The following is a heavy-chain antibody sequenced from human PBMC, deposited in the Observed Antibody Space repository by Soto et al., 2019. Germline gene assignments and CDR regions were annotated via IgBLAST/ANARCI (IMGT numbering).Heavy chain of an antibody. Sequence: QVQLVESGGGVVQPGRSLRLSCAASGFTFSSYGMHWVRQAPGKGLEWVAVIWYDGSNKYYADSVKGRFTISRDNSKNTLYLQMNRLRAEDTAVYYCARDLLWYSSSYDYYYGMDVWGQGTTVTVSS. CDR3: ARDLLWYSSSYDYYYGMDV. J-gene: IGHJ6*02. D-gene: IGHD6-13*01. CDR2: IWYDGSNK. V-gene: IGHV3-33*01. CDR1: GFTFSSYG.